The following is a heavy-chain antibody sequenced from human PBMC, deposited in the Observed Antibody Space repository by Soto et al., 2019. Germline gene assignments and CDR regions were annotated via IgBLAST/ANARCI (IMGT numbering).Heavy chain of an antibody. J-gene: IGHJ5*02. CDR1: GGTFSSYT. V-gene: IGHV1-69*02. CDR3: ARGGSGIGAAGTA. Sequence: QVQLVQSGAEVKKPGSSVKVSCKASGGTFSSYTISWVRQAPGQGLEWMGRIIPILGIANYAQKFQGRVTITADKSTSTAYMELSSLRSEDTAVYYCARGGSGIGAAGTAWGQGTLVTVSS. CDR2: IIPILGIA. D-gene: IGHD6-13*01.